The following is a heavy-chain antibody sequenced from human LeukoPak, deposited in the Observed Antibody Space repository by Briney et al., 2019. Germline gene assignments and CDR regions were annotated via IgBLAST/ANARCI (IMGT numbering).Heavy chain of an antibody. V-gene: IGHV3-23*01. CDR3: AKHLHLWASFDS. CDR1: GFTSSSST. CDR2: IGTSDAGT. J-gene: IGHJ4*02. Sequence: GGSLRLSCAASGFTSSSSTMSWVRQAPGKGLEWVSTIGTSDAGTYYADSVKGWFTISRDNPRNTLYLHMTSLRAEDTAIYYCAKHLHLWASFDSWGQGTLVTVSS. D-gene: IGHD5-18*01.